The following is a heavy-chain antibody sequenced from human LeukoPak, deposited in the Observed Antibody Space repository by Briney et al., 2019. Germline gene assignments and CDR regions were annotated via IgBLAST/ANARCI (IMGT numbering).Heavy chain of an antibody. CDR2: IYYSGST. CDR3: ARNNSIMENFDS. J-gene: IGHJ4*02. D-gene: IGHD3-16*01. V-gene: IGHV4-39*01. Sequence: SETLSLTCTVSGGPISRSTTFYWGWIRQSPGRGLEWIGSIYYSGSTYYNPSLKSRVTISVDTSKNQFSLNLNSVTVADTAVYHCARNNSIMENFDSWGQGTLVTVSS. CDR1: GGPISRSTTFY.